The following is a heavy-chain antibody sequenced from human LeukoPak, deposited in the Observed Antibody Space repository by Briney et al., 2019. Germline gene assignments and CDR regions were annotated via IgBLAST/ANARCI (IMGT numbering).Heavy chain of an antibody. D-gene: IGHD3-3*01. V-gene: IGHV4-34*01. CDR2: INHSGST. CDR3: ARGPTRYDFWSGYYRD. Sequence: SETLSLTCAVYGGSSSGYYWSWIRQPPGKGLEWIGEINHSGSTNYNPSLKSRVTISVDTSKNQFSLKLSSVTAADTAVYYCARGPTRYDFWSGYYRDWGQGTLVTVSS. J-gene: IGHJ4*02. CDR1: GGSSSGYY.